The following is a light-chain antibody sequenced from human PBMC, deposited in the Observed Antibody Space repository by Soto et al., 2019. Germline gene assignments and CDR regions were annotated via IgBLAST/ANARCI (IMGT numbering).Light chain of an antibody. V-gene: IGKV1-39*01. CDR2: AAS. CDR3: QQSYSTPFT. Sequence: DIQMTPSPSSLSASVGDRVTITCRASQSISSYLNWYQQKPGKAPKLLIYAASSLQSGVPSRFSGSGSGTDFTLTISSLQPEDFATYYCQQSYSTPFTFGGGTKVEIK. J-gene: IGKJ4*01. CDR1: QSISSY.